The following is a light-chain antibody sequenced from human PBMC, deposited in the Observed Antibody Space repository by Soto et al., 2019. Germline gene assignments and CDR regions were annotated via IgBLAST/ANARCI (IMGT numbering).Light chain of an antibody. CDR1: QSISSR. CDR2: KAS. CDR3: QQYNSYPWT. V-gene: IGKV1-5*03. J-gene: IGKJ1*01. Sequence: DIQMTQSPSTLSASVGDRVTITCRASQSISSRLAWYQQKPGKAPKLLIYKASSLESGVPSRFSGSGSATEFTLTISSLQPDDFATYYCQQYNSYPWTFGQGTKVEIK.